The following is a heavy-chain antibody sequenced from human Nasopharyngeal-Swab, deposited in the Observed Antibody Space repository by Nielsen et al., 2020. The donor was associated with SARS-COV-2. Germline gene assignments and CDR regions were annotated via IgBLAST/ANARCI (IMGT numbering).Heavy chain of an antibody. D-gene: IGHD5-18*01. CDR2: ISSSGDST. Sequence: WIRQPPGKGLEYVSDISSSGDSTNYADSVKGRFTISRDNSQDTLYLQMSSLTAEDTAMYYCVKDHTEYSYGYFDSWGQGTLVTVSS. CDR3: VKDHTEYSYGYFDS. V-gene: IGHV3-64D*06. J-gene: IGHJ4*02.